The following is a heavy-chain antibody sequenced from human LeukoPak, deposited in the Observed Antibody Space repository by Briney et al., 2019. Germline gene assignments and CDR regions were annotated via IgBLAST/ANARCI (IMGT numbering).Heavy chain of an antibody. CDR1: RYTFTGYY. Sequence: ASVKVSCKASRYTFTGYYMHWVRQAPGQGLEWMGWINPNSGGTNYTQKFQGRVTMTRDTSISTAYMELSRLRSDDTAVYYCARERGYSSSPRSDYYYYYGMDVWGQGTTVTVSS. V-gene: IGHV1-2*02. CDR2: INPNSGGT. D-gene: IGHD6-6*01. CDR3: ARERGYSSSPRSDYYYYYGMDV. J-gene: IGHJ6*02.